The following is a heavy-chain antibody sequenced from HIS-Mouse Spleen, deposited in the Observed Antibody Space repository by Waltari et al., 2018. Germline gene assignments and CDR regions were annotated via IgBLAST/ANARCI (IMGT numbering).Heavy chain of an antibody. Sequence: GMHWVRQAPGKGLEWVAVISYDGSNKYYADSVKGRFTISRDNSKNTLYLQMNSLRAEDTAVYYCAKDRLYDSSGYYFDAFDIWGQGTMVTVSS. V-gene: IGHV3-30*18. D-gene: IGHD3-22*01. CDR2: ISYDGSNK. J-gene: IGHJ3*02. CDR3: AKDRLYDSSGYYFDAFDI. CDR1: G.